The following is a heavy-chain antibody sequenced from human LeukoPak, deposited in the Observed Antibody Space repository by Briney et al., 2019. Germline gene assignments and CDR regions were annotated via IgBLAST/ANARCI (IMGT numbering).Heavy chain of an antibody. CDR2: INHSGST. V-gene: IGHV4-34*08. Sequence: PGGSLRLSCAASGFSLKTYNMNWVRQPPGKGLEWIGEINHSGSTNYNPSLESRVTISVDTSKNQFSLKLSSVTAADTAVYYCASQPLYSGSYYKGHYYYGMDVWGQGTTVTVSS. D-gene: IGHD3-10*02. J-gene: IGHJ6*02. CDR3: ASQPLYSGSYYKGHYYYGMDV. CDR1: GFSLKTYN.